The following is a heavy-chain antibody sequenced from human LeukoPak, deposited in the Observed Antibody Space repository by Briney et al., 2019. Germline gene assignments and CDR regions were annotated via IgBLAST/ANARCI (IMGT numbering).Heavy chain of an antibody. Sequence: ASVKVSCKASGYTFTGYYMHWVRQAPGQGLEWMGWINPNSGGTNYAQKFQGGVTMTRDTSITTAYMELSSLTFDDTAVYYCARDAIAVAGLGGYWGQGIPVTVSS. D-gene: IGHD6-19*01. J-gene: IGHJ4*02. CDR3: ARDAIAVAGLGGY. CDR2: INPNSGGT. V-gene: IGHV1-2*02. CDR1: GYTFTGYY.